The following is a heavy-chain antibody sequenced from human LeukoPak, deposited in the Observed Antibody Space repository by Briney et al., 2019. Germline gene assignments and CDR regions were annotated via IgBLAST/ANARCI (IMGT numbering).Heavy chain of an antibody. CDR3: ARDLDEIYQGGWSGMDV. V-gene: IGHV1-3*01. J-gene: IGHJ6*02. Sequence: ASVKVSCKASGYTFTSYAMHWVRQAPGQRLEWMGWINAGNGNTKYSQKFQGRVTITRDTSASTAYMELSSLRSEDTAVYYCARDLDEIYQGGWSGMDVWGQGTTVTVSS. D-gene: IGHD6-19*01. CDR2: INAGNGNT. CDR1: GYTFTSYA.